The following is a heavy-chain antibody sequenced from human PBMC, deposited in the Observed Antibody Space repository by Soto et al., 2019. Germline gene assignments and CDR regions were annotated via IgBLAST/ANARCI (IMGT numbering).Heavy chain of an antibody. V-gene: IGHV4-34*01. J-gene: IGHJ4*02. CDR3: AIAAAGTSRVH. Sequence: SETLSLTCAVYGGSFSGYYWSWIRQPPGKGLEWIGEINHSGSTNYNPSLKSRVTISVDTSKNQFSLKLSSVTAADTAVYYCAIAAAGTSRVHWGQGTLVTVSS. CDR1: GGSFSGYY. CDR2: INHSGST. D-gene: IGHD6-13*01.